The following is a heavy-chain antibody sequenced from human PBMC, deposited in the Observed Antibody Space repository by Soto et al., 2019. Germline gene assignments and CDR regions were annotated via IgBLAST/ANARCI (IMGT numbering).Heavy chain of an antibody. D-gene: IGHD3-22*01. Sequence: GGSLRLSCAASGFSFSDSAMHWVRQAPGKGLEWVSAISGSGGSTYYADSVKGRFTISRDNSKNTLYLQMNSLRAEDTAVYYCAKDPDSSGYYYAGPYYFDYWGQGTLVTVSS. CDR1: GFSFSDSA. J-gene: IGHJ4*02. CDR2: ISGSGGST. CDR3: AKDPDSSGYYYAGPYYFDY. V-gene: IGHV3-23*01.